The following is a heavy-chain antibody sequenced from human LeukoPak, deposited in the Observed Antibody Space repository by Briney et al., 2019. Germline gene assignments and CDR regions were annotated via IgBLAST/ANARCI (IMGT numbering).Heavy chain of an antibody. CDR3: ARERWRSGSYHDAFDI. J-gene: IGHJ3*02. Sequence: GGSLRLSXAASGFTFCDHYMQWVRQAPGKGLEWVGRVRDKANSYTTEYAASVKGRFTISRDDSKNSMFLQMNNLETEDTAFYYCARERWRSGSYHDAFDIWGQGTMVTVSS. D-gene: IGHD1-26*01. CDR1: GFTFCDHY. CDR2: VRDKANSYTT. V-gene: IGHV3-72*01.